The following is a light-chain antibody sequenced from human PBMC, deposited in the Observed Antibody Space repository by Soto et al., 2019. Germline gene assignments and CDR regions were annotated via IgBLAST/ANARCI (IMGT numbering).Light chain of an antibody. CDR1: QGISSA. CDR3: QQFNSYPT. V-gene: IGKV1-13*02. Sequence: AIQLTQSPSSLSASVGDRVTITCRASQGISSALAWYQQKPGKAPKLLIYDASSLESDVPSRFSGSGSGTDFTLTVSSLQPEDYACYYCQQFNSYPTFGQGTRLEIE. CDR2: DAS. J-gene: IGKJ5*01.